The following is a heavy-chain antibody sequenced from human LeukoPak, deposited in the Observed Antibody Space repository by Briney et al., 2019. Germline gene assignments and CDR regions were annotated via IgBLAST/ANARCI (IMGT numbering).Heavy chain of an antibody. D-gene: IGHD6-13*01. CDR1: GFTFSSYA. CDR3: AKDPRQQQLVPY. Sequence: GGSLRLSCAASGFTFSSYAMSWVRQAPGKGLEWVSAIRGSGGSTYYADSVKGRFTISRDNSKNTLYLQMNSLRAEDTAVYYCAKDPRQQQLVPYWGQGTLVTVSS. J-gene: IGHJ4*02. V-gene: IGHV3-23*01. CDR2: IRGSGGST.